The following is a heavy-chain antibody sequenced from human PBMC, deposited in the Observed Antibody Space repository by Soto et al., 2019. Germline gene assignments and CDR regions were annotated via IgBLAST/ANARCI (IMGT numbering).Heavy chain of an antibody. CDR2: IWFDGSDK. Sequence: QVQLVESGGGVFQPGRSLRLSCAASGFTFSSYGMHWVRQAPGKGLEWVALIWFDGSDKYYTESVKGRFTISRDNSKSTLYLQMNSLRAEDTAVYYCARLYCSASSCYSVGAFDIRGQGTMVTVSS. J-gene: IGHJ3*02. CDR3: ARLYCSASSCYSVGAFDI. D-gene: IGHD2-15*01. CDR1: GFTFSSYG. V-gene: IGHV3-33*01.